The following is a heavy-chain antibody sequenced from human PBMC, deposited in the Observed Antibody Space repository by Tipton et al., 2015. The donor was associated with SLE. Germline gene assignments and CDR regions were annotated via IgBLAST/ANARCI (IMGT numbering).Heavy chain of an antibody. V-gene: IGHV3-30*18. Sequence: SLRLSCAASGFTFSNHGMHWVRQAPGKGLEWVALIYYDGRKTHYADSVKGRFTISRDNSKNTVYLQMNSLRAEDTAVYYCAKDEGTSYDYGDYGTYYYFYYGMDVWGQWTTVTVSS. D-gene: IGHD4-17*01. CDR3: AKDEGTSYDYGDYGTYYYFYYGMDV. CDR2: IYYDGRKT. J-gene: IGHJ6*02. CDR1: GFTFSNHG.